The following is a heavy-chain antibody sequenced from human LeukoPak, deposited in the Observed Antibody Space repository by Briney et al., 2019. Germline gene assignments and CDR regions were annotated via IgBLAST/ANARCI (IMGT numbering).Heavy chain of an antibody. V-gene: IGHV3-23*01. CDR1: GFTFSSYG. CDR3: ARGPPPGSSWLVYHFDY. CDR2: ISGSGGST. J-gene: IGHJ4*02. D-gene: IGHD6-13*01. Sequence: GGSLRLSCAASGFTFSSYGMSWVRQAPGKGLEWVSAISGSGGSTYYADSVKGRFTISRDNSKNTLYLQMNSLRAEDTAVYYCARGPPPGSSWLVYHFDYWGQGTLVTVSS.